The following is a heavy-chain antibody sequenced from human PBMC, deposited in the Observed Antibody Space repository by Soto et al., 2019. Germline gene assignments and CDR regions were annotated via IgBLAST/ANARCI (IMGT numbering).Heavy chain of an antibody. D-gene: IGHD2-2*01. CDR3: ATGLTVVPAALDY. Sequence: SETLSLTCAVSGYSISSGYYWGWIRQPPGKGLEWIGSIYHSGSTYYNPSLKSRVTISVDTSKNQFSLKLSSVTAADTAVYYCATGLTVVPAALDYWGQGTLVTVSS. CDR2: IYHSGST. CDR1: GYSISSGYY. V-gene: IGHV4-38-2*01. J-gene: IGHJ4*02.